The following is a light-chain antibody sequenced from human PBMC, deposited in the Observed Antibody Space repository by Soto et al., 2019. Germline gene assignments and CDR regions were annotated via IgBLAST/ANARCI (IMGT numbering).Light chain of an antibody. CDR3: QQRYDIPT. CDR1: QSISSY. CDR2: AAS. J-gene: IGKJ3*01. Sequence: DIQMTQSPSSLSSSVGDRVTITCRASQSISSYLNWYQHKPAKAPKVLIYAASSLQSGVPSRFRGSGSGTVFTLTISSLQPEDFATYYWQQRYDIPTFGPGTKVDIK. V-gene: IGKV1-39*01.